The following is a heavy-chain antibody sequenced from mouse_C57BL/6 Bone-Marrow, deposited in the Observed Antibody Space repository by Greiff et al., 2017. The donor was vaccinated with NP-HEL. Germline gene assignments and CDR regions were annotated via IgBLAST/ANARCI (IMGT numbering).Heavy chain of an antibody. J-gene: IGHJ3*01. CDR2: ISGGGGNT. CDR1: GFTFSSYT. V-gene: IGHV5-9*01. CDR3: ARRFGFAY. Sequence: EVKLQESGGGLVKPGGSLKLSCAASGFTFSSYTMSWVRQTPEKRLEWVATISGGGGNTYYPDSVKGRFTISRDNAKNTLYLQMSSLRSEDTALYYCARRFGFAYWGQGTLVTVSA.